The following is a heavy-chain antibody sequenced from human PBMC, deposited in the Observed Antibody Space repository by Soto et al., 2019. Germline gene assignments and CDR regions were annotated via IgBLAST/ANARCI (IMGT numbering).Heavy chain of an antibody. CDR1: CGSISSSSYY. CDR3: AHNYGEAARPDYYYYMDV. Sequence: QLQLQESGPGLVKPSETLSLTCTVSCGSISSSSYYWGWIRQPPGKGLEWIGSIYYSGSTYYNPSLKSRVTISVDTSKNQFSLKLSSVTAADTAVYYCAHNYGEAARPDYYYYMDVWGKGTTVTVAS. D-gene: IGHD6-6*01. J-gene: IGHJ6*03. CDR2: IYYSGST. V-gene: IGHV4-39*01.